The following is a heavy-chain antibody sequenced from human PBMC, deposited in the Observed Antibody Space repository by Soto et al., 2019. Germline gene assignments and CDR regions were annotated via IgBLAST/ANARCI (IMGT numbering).Heavy chain of an antibody. CDR2: IYDTGRT. J-gene: IGHJ4*02. CDR1: GGSISSFY. CDR3: GRDFVCSGEDCYSGYAY. Sequence: SETLSLTCTVSGGSISSFYWSWIRQSPGKGLEWIGSIYDTGRTNYNPSLESRVTISVDRSKNQFSLKLTSVTAADTAVYYCGRDFVCSGEDCYSGYAYGGQGILVTVSS. D-gene: IGHD2-21*02. V-gene: IGHV4-59*01.